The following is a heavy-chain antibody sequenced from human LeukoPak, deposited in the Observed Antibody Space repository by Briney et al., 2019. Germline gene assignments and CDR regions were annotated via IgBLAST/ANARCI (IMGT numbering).Heavy chain of an antibody. D-gene: IGHD5-18*01. CDR2: IYYSGST. CDR1: GGSISSYY. Sequence: SETLSLTCTVSGGSISSYYWSWIRQPPGRGLEWIGYIYYSGSTNYNPSLKSRVTISVDTSKNQFSLKLSSVTAADTAVYYCARGGYSWYFDLWGRGTLVTVSS. CDR3: ARGGYSWYFDL. V-gene: IGHV4-59*01. J-gene: IGHJ2*01.